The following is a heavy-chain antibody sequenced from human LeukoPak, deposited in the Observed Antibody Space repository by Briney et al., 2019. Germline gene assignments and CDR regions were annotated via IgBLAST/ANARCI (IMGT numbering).Heavy chain of an antibody. CDR1: GASVTMGSYY. CDR2: FHFSGST. CDR3: ARHSGLRSPFDP. Sequence: PSETLSLTCSVSGASVTMGSYYWAWIRQPPGKGLEWIGTFHFSGSTYYNPSLKSRVTISVDTSKNQLSLKLTSATAADTSVYYCARHSGLRSPFDPWGQGTLVTVSS. V-gene: IGHV4-39*01. J-gene: IGHJ5*02. D-gene: IGHD3-3*01.